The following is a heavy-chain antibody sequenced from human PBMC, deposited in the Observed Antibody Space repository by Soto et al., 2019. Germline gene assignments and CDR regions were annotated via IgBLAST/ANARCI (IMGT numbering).Heavy chain of an antibody. CDR2: INHSGST. CDR3: ARGVMGIGRTFDY. V-gene: IGHV4-34*01. CDR1: GGSFSGYY. J-gene: IGHJ4*02. Sequence: QVQLQQWGAGLLKPSETLSLTCAVYGGSFSGYYWSWIRQPPGKGLEWIGEINHSGSTNYNPSLKSRVTISVDTSKNQFSLKLSSVTAADTAVYYCARGVMGIGRTFDYWGQGTLVTVSS. D-gene: IGHD2-21*01.